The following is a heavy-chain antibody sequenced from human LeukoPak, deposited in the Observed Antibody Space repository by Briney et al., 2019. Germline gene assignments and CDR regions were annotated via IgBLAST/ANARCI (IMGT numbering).Heavy chain of an antibody. D-gene: IGHD6-6*01. V-gene: IGHV3-30*02. Sequence: GGSLRLSCAASGFTFSDYGMHWVRQAPGKGLEWVAFIRYDGSNKYYVDSVKGRFTISRDNSKNTLSLQMNSLRPEDTAVYYCAKGGPHIGAQPLFDYWGQGTLVTVSS. CDR1: GFTFSDYG. J-gene: IGHJ4*02. CDR3: AKGGPHIGAQPLFDY. CDR2: IRYDGSNK.